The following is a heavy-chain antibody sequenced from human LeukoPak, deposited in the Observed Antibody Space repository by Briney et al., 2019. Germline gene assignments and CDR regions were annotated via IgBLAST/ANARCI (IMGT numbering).Heavy chain of an antibody. V-gene: IGHV3-74*01. CDR2: INSDGSST. CDR1: GFTFSSFG. J-gene: IGHJ4*02. D-gene: IGHD1-26*01. CDR3: ARSPSGKYSLIGFLDY. Sequence: PGGSLRLSCAASGFTFSSFGMSWVRQAPGRGLVWVSRINSDGSSTSYADSVKGRFTISRDNARNSLYLQMNSLRAEDTAVYYCARSPSGKYSLIGFLDYWGQGTLVTVSS.